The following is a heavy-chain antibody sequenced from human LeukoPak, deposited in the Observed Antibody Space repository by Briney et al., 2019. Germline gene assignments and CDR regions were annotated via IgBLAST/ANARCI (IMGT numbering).Heavy chain of an antibody. D-gene: IGHD3-22*01. CDR3: ARDGGYHDSSGYYHSYYFDY. CDR1: GFVFSTYG. V-gene: IGHV3-33*01. Sequence: PGRSLRLSCAASGFVFSTYGMHWVRQAPGKGLEWVAVIWDDGSNQYYEDSVRGRFTISRDNSENTLYLQMNSLRAEDTAVYYCARDGGYHDSSGYYHSYYFDYWGQGTLVTVSS. CDR2: IWDDGSNQ. J-gene: IGHJ4*02.